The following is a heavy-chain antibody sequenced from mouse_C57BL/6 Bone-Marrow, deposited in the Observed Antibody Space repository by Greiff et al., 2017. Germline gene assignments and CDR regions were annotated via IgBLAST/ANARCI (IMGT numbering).Heavy chain of an antibody. D-gene: IGHD1-1*01. Sequence: QVQLQQTGAELVRPGTSVKLSCKASGYTFTSYWMHWVKQRPGQGLEWIGVIDPSASYTNYNQKFKGKATLTVDTSSSTAYMQLSSLTSEDSAVYYCARNYYGSSWNWYFDVWGTGTTVTVSS. CDR3: ARNYYGSSWNWYFDV. V-gene: IGHV1-59*01. J-gene: IGHJ1*03. CDR2: IDPSASYT. CDR1: GYTFTSYW.